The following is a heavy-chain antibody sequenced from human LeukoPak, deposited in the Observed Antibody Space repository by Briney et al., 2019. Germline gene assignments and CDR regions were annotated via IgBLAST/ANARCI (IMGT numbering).Heavy chain of an antibody. V-gene: IGHV3-11*03. Sequence: GGSLRLSCVVSGIPFSDFYMNWIRQAPGKGLEWISYVSSSSSYTDYVESVKGRFTISRDNAKSALYLEMSDLRVEDTAVYYCAAGTAADYWGQGTLVIVSS. J-gene: IGHJ4*02. CDR3: AAGTAADY. D-gene: IGHD6-13*01. CDR1: GIPFSDFY. CDR2: VSSSSSYT.